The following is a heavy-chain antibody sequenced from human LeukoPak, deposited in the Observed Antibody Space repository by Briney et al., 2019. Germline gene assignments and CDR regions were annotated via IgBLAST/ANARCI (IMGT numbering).Heavy chain of an antibody. V-gene: IGHV4-34*01. Sequence: SETLSLTCAASGASFSGYYWTWIRQSPGKGLEWIGEINQAGVSNYNPSLKSRVSISVDTSTNRFSSRISPMTAADTAVYYCTRGGGFGEPYSRNWGQGTLVTVSS. J-gene: IGHJ4*02. CDR1: GASFSGYY. D-gene: IGHD3-10*01. CDR2: INQAGVS. CDR3: TRGGGFGEPYSRN.